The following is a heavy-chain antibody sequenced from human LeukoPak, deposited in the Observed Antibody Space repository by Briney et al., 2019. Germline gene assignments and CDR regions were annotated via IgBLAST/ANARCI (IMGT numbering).Heavy chain of an antibody. CDR1: GGSFRGYY. V-gene: IGHV4-34*01. CDR2: INHSGST. J-gene: IGHJ3*02. CDR3: ARRPSPQYSSSMKKNAFDI. D-gene: IGHD6-13*01. Sequence: KTSETLSLTCAVYGGSFRGYYWSWIRQPPGKGLEWIGEINHSGSTNYNPSLKSRVTISVDTSKDQFSLKLSSVTAADTAVYYCARRPSPQYSSSMKKNAFDIWGQGTMVTVSS.